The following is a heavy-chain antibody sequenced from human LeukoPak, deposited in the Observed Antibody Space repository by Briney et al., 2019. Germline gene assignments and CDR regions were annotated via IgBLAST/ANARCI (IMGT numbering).Heavy chain of an antibody. D-gene: IGHD3-22*01. V-gene: IGHV3-23*01. CDR3: AKAFRPMIVVIPSDY. CDR1: GFTFSSYA. Sequence: GGSLRLSCVASGFTFSSYAMTWVRQAPGKGLEWVSTISGSGGSTYYADSVKGRFTISRDNSKNTLYLQMNSLRAEDTAVYYCAKAFRPMIVVIPSDYWGQGTLVTVSS. CDR2: ISGSGGST. J-gene: IGHJ4*02.